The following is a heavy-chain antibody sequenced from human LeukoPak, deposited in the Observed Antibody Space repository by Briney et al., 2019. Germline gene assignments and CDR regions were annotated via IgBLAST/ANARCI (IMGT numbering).Heavy chain of an antibody. CDR1: GGSISSYY. Sequence: SETLSLTCTVSGGSISSYYWSWIRQPPGKGLEWNGYIYYSGSTNYNPSLKSRVTISVDTSKNQFSLKLSSVTAADTAVYYCARDLGQYYDFWSGYSGDAFDIWGQGTMVTVSS. D-gene: IGHD3-3*01. V-gene: IGHV4-59*01. CDR3: ARDLGQYYDFWSGYSGDAFDI. J-gene: IGHJ3*02. CDR2: IYYSGST.